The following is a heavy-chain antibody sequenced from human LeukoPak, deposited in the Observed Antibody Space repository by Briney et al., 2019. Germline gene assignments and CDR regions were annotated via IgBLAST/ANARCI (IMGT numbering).Heavy chain of an antibody. CDR2: IKSKTDGGTT. J-gene: IGHJ6*02. D-gene: IGHD3-22*01. CDR3: TSTEDSSGYLTQYYYYYGMDV. Sequence: GGSLRLSCAASGFTFSNAWMSWVRQAPGKGLEWVGRIKSKTDGGTTGYAAPVKGRLTISRDDSKNTLYLQMNSLKTEDTAVYYCTSTEDSSGYLTQYYYYYGMDVWGQGTTVTVSS. CDR1: GFTFSNAW. V-gene: IGHV3-15*01.